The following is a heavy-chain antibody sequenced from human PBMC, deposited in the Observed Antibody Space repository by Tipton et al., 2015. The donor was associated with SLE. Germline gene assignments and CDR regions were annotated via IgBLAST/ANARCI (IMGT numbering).Heavy chain of an antibody. V-gene: IGHV1-18*01. Sequence: QVQLVQSGAEVKKPGASVKVSCTASGYTFTNYGISWVRQAPGQGLEWMGWISAYDGDTNYAQKLQGRLTLTAEESTSTAFMELSSLTSEDTAVYFCASAVASGGSQIYYYDSWGQGTLVTVSS. J-gene: IGHJ4*02. CDR1: GYTFTNYG. CDR3: ASAVASGGSQIYYYDS. D-gene: IGHD5-12*01. CDR2: ISAYDGDT.